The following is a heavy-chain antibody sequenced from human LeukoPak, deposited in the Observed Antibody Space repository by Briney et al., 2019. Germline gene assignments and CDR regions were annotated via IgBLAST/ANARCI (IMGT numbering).Heavy chain of an antibody. CDR1: GFTLSSYS. J-gene: IGHJ6*03. CDR2: ISSSSSYI. V-gene: IGHV3-21*01. CDR3: ARDSLGRGGYPYYMDV. Sequence: PGGSLRLSCAASGFTLSSYSMNWVRQDPGKGLEWVSSISSSSSYIYYTDSVKGRFTISRDNAKNSLYLQMNSLRAEDTAVYYCARDSLGRGGYPYYMDVWGKGTTVTVSS. D-gene: IGHD3-16*01.